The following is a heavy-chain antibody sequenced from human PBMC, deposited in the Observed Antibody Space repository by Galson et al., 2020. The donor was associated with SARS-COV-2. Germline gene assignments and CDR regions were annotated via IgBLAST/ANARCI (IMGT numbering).Heavy chain of an antibody. J-gene: IGHJ5*02. D-gene: IGHD2-2*01. CDR2: IYNSGIT. CDR3: ARLAGMPSWFDP. V-gene: IGHV4-59*11. CDR1: GGSISGHY. Sequence: SETLSLTCTVSGGSISGHYWSWIRQPPKKGLEWIGYIYNSGITNYNPSLKSRVTMSVDTSKNQFSLKLSSVTAADTAVYYCARLAGMPSWFDPWGQGTLVSVSS.